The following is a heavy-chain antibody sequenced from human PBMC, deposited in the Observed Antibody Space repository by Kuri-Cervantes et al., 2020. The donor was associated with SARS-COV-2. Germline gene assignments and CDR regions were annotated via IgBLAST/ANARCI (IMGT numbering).Heavy chain of an antibody. V-gene: IGHV3-66*02. D-gene: IGHD3-3*01. J-gene: IGHJ4*02. CDR3: ARGVLDYDFWSGYYLDY. CDR1: GFTFRSYA. CDR2: IYSGGST. Sequence: GESLKISCAGSGFTFRSYAMTWVRQAPGRGLEWVSVIYSGGSTYYADSVKGRFTISRDNSKNTLYLQMNSLRAEDTAVYYCARGVLDYDFWSGYYLDYWGQGTLVTVSS.